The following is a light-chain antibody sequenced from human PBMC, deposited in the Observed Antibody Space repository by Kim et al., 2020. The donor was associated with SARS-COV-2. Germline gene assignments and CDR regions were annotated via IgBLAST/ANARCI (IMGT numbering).Light chain of an antibody. J-gene: IGLJ2*01. Sequence: ALGQRVKIPCQGHSLRTYYASWYQQKPGQAPILVIYGKNNRPSGIPDRFSGSSSGNTASLTVTGAQAVDEADYYCNSRDNSGDHVVFGGGTQLTVL. CDR1: SLRTYY. CDR3: NSRDNSGDHVV. CDR2: GKN. V-gene: IGLV3-19*01.